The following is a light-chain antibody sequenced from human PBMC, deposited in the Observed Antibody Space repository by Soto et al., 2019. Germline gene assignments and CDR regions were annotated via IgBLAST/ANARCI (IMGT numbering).Light chain of an antibody. Sequence: EIVLTQSPATPSLSPGERATLSCRASQSVSSYLAWYQQKPGQAPRLLIYDASNRATGIPARFSGSGSGTDFTLTISSLEPEDFAVYYCQQRSNWLIIFGQGTRLEIK. CDR1: QSVSSY. CDR3: QQRSNWLII. J-gene: IGKJ5*01. V-gene: IGKV3-11*01. CDR2: DAS.